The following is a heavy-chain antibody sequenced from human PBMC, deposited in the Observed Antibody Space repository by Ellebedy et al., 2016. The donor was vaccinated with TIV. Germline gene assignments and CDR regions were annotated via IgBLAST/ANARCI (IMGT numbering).Heavy chain of an antibody. D-gene: IGHD1-7*01. Sequence: GESLKISCAASGFTFTNYWMHWVRQAPGKGLVWVARINSDGTTTNYADSVKGRFTISRDNANNTLSLQMNSLRAEDTAVFYCARGERTGTSKLVDFWGQGTVVTGSS. J-gene: IGHJ4*02. CDR1: GFTFTNYW. V-gene: IGHV3-74*01. CDR3: ARGERTGTSKLVDF. CDR2: INSDGTTT.